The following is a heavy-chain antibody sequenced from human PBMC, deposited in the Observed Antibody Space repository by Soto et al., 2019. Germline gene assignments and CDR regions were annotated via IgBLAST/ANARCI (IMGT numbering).Heavy chain of an antibody. D-gene: IGHD2-15*01. V-gene: IGHV1-69*13. CDR1: GGTFSSYA. J-gene: IGHJ5*02. Sequence: SVKVSFKASGGTFSSYAISWVRQSPGQGLEWMGGIIPIFGTANYAQKFQGRVTITADESTSTAYMELSSLRSEDTAVYYCARVRSGYCSGGSCHNWFDPWGQGTLVTVSS. CDR3: ARVRSGYCSGGSCHNWFDP. CDR2: IIPIFGTA.